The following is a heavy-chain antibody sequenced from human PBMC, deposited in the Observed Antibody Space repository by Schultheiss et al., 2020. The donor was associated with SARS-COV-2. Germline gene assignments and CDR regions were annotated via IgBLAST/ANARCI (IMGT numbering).Heavy chain of an antibody. D-gene: IGHD6-19*01. J-gene: IGHJ5*02. CDR1: GDTFNAYV. V-gene: IGHV1-69*13. Sequence: SVKVSCKASGDTFNAYVISWVRQAPGQGLEWMGGIIPIFGTGNYAQKFQGRLTISADESTSTAYMELRSLRSDDTAVYYCARKKPPHSSGWKEERGGWFDPWGQGTLVTVSS. CDR3: ARKKPPHSSGWKEERGGWFDP. CDR2: IIPIFGTG.